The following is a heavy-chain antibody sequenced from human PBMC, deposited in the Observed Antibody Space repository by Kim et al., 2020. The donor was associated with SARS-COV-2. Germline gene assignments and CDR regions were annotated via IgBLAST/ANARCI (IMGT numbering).Heavy chain of an antibody. CDR1: GGSISSAGYL. J-gene: IGHJ4*02. CDR3: ASTGAVIVPTDMDY. D-gene: IGHD2-21*02. V-gene: IGHV4-31*11. Sequence: SETLSLTCAVSGGSISSAGYLWSWVRQYPGEGLEWIGYVSYTGSTFYNPSLKSRVTISLITSKNQFSLKLTSVTAADTAVYYCASTGAVIVPTDMDYWGQGTLVTGSS. CDR2: VSYTGST.